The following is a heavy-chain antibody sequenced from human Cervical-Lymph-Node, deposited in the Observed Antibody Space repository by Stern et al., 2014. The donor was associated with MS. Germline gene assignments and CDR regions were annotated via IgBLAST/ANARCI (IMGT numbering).Heavy chain of an antibody. Sequence: QVQLMQSGAEVKKPGASVKVSCKASGYTFTSYAMHWVRQAPGQRLEWMGWINAGNGNKKYSQKFQGRVTITRDTSASTAYMELSSLRSEDTAVYYCARAVRNYGGNTFDYWGQGTLVTVSS. V-gene: IGHV1-3*01. J-gene: IGHJ4*02. CDR3: ARAVRNYGGNTFDY. CDR1: GYTFTSYA. D-gene: IGHD4-23*01. CDR2: INAGNGNK.